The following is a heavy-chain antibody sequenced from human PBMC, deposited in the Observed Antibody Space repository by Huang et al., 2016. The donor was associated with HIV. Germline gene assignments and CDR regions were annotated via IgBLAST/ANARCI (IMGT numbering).Heavy chain of an antibody. CDR1: GFSLSSYW. D-gene: IGHD3-22*01. V-gene: IGHV3-74*01. Sequence: EVQLVGSGGGLVQPGGSLRLSCAASGFSLSSYWMHWVRQGPGKGLVWVSRIKREGSSTNYADAVKGRCTNTRDNAKNTLYLQMNSLRAEDAAVYYCARDPRIQSWLNFFDYWGQGTLVSVSS. J-gene: IGHJ4*02. CDR3: ARDPRIQSWLNFFDY. CDR2: IKREGSST.